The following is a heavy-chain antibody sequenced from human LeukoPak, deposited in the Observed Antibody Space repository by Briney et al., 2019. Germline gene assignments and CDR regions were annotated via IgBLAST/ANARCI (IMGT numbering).Heavy chain of an antibody. J-gene: IGHJ4*02. CDR1: GGFFSGYY. V-gene: IGHV4-34*01. Sequence: PSETLSLTCAVYGGFFSGYYWSWIRQPPGKGLEWIGEINHSGSTNYNPSLKSRVTISVDKSKNQFSLKLSSVTAADTAVYYCARGPSSWYGDYWGQGTLVTVSS. D-gene: IGHD6-13*01. CDR3: ARGPSSWYGDY. CDR2: INHSGST.